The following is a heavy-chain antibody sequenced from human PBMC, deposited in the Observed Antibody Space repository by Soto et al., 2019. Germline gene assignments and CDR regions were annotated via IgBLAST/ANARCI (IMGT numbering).Heavy chain of an antibody. CDR2: IIPIFGTA. CDR1: GGTFSSYA. D-gene: IGHD3-22*01. Sequence: SVKVSCKASGGTFSSYAISWVRQAPGQGLEWTGGIIPIFGTANYAQKFQGRVTITADESTSTAYMELSSLRSEDTAVYYCAVTYYYDSSGYYYFDYWGQGTLVTVSS. V-gene: IGHV1-69*13. J-gene: IGHJ4*02. CDR3: AVTYYYDSSGYYYFDY.